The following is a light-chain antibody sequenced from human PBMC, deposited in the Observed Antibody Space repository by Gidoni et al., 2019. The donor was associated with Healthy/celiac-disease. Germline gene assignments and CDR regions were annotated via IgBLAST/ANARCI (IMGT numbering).Light chain of an antibody. CDR3: QQYNNWPRT. J-gene: IGKJ3*01. CDR1: QSVSNN. V-gene: IGKV3-15*01. Sequence: EIVMTRSPATLSVSPGERATLSCRASQSVSNNLAWYQQKPGQAPRLLIYGASTRATGTPARFSGSGSGTEFTLTISSLQSEDFAIYYCQQYNNWPRTFGPGTRVDIK. CDR2: GAS.